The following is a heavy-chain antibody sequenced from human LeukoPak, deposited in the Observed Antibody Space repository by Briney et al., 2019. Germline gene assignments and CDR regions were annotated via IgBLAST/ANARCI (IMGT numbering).Heavy chain of an antibody. Sequence: SSETLSLTCAVYGGAFSGYYCSWIRQPPGKGLEWVGEINHSGSTNYNPSLKSRVTISVDTPKNQFSLKLSAVTAADTAVYYCASDFPIHYGGNPRGDYWGQGTLVTVSS. J-gene: IGHJ4*02. D-gene: IGHD4-23*01. CDR1: GGAFSGYY. V-gene: IGHV4-34*01. CDR2: INHSGST. CDR3: ASDFPIHYGGNPRGDY.